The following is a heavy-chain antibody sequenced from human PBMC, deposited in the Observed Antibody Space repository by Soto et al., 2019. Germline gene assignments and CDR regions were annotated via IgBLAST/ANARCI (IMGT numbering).Heavy chain of an antibody. D-gene: IGHD3-10*01. CDR2: IRNSGDNL. CDR1: GFSFSTYS. Sequence: GGSLRLSCAASGFSFSTYSMNWVRQAPGKGLEWVSYIRNSGDNLYYADSVKGRFTISRDNAKNSLYLEMNSLRAEDTAVYYCARGGTDGASPYYYFDLWGRGTLVTVSS. J-gene: IGHJ2*01. CDR3: ARGGTDGASPYYYFDL. V-gene: IGHV3-48*01.